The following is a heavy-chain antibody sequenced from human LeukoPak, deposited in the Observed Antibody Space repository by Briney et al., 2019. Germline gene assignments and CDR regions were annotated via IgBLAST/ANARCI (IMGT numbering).Heavy chain of an antibody. CDR3: ARVIGDAFDI. CDR2: ISAYNGNT. J-gene: IGHJ3*02. Sequence: ASVKVSCKASGYTFTSYGISWVRQAPGQGLEWMGWISAYNGNTNYAQKFQGRVTITADKSTSTAYMELSSLRSEDTAVYYCARVIGDAFDIWGQGTMVTVSS. V-gene: IGHV1-18*01. CDR1: GYTFTSYG.